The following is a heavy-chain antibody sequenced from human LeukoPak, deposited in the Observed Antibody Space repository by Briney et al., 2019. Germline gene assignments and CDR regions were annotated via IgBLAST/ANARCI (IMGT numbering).Heavy chain of an antibody. Sequence: GGSLTLSCAASGFTFSSYGMHWVRQAPGKGLEWVAFIRYDGSNKYYADSVKGRFTISRDNSKNTLYLQMNSLRAEDTAVYYCAKERGSGKNWFDPWGQGTLVTVSS. D-gene: IGHD3-10*01. CDR3: AKERGSGKNWFDP. CDR1: GFTFSSYG. J-gene: IGHJ5*02. V-gene: IGHV3-30*02. CDR2: IRYDGSNK.